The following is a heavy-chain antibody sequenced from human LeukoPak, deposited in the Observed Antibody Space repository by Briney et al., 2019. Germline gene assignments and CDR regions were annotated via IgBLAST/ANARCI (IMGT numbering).Heavy chain of an antibody. CDR1: GGSISSYY. CDR3: AREVVVVAATLSNYFDY. CDR2: IYTSGST. Sequence: SETLSLTCTVSGGSISSYYWRWIRQPAGKGLEWIGRIYTSGSTNYNPSLKSRVTMSVDTSKNQFSLKLSSVTAADTAVYYCAREVVVVAATLSNYFDYWGQGTLVTVSS. V-gene: IGHV4-4*07. D-gene: IGHD2-15*01. J-gene: IGHJ4*02.